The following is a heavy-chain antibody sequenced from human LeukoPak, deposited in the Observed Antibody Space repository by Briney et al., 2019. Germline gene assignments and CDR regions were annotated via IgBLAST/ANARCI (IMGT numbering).Heavy chain of an antibody. Sequence: SVKVSCKASGGTFSSYAISWVRQAPGQGLEWMGRIIPIFGTANYAQKFQGRVTITTDESTSTAYMELSSLRSEDTAVYYCARDWYYYDSSGYYFPQRVLDYWGQGTLVTVSS. V-gene: IGHV1-69*05. D-gene: IGHD3-22*01. CDR3: ARDWYYYDSSGYYFPQRVLDY. CDR1: GGTFSSYA. CDR2: IIPIFGTA. J-gene: IGHJ4*02.